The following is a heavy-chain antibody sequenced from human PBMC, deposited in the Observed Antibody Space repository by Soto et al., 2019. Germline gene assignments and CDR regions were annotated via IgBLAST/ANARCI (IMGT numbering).Heavy chain of an antibody. D-gene: IGHD6-6*01. CDR3: VRGEMRTSSGHTWFDT. CDR2: INIGGDT. Sequence: PGGSLRLSCAVSGFTVSSYEIHWVRQGTGKGLEWVSRINIGGDTFYSGSVKGRFTVSREEARNSAYLQMDSLTVGDTAVYYCVRGEMRTSSGHTWFDTWGQGVLVTVYS. J-gene: IGHJ5*02. CDR1: GFTVSSYE. V-gene: IGHV3-13*01.